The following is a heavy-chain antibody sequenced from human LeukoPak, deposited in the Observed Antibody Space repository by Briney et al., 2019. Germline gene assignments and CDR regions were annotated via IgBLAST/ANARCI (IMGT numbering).Heavy chain of an antibody. D-gene: IGHD5-24*01. CDR3: ARTGRRDGYNYGY. Sequence: ASQTLSLTCAVSGGSISSGGYSWSWIRQPPGKGLEWIGYIYHSGSTNYNPSLKSRVTISVDTSKNQFSLKLSSVTAADTAVYYCARTGRRDGYNYGYWGQGTLVTVSS. J-gene: IGHJ4*02. V-gene: IGHV4-30-2*01. CDR2: IYHSGST. CDR1: GGSISSGGYS.